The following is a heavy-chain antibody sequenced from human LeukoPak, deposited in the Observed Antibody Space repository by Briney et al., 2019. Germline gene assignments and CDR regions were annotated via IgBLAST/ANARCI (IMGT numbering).Heavy chain of an antibody. Sequence: SETLSLTCAVYGGSSSGYYWSWIRQPPGKGLEWIGEINHSGSTNYNPSLKSRVTISVDTSKNQFSLKLSSVTAADTAVYYCARAFYGSGSYYRVWGQGTLVTVSS. V-gene: IGHV4-34*01. CDR2: INHSGST. CDR3: ARAFYGSGSYYRV. CDR1: GGSSSGYY. D-gene: IGHD3-10*01. J-gene: IGHJ4*02.